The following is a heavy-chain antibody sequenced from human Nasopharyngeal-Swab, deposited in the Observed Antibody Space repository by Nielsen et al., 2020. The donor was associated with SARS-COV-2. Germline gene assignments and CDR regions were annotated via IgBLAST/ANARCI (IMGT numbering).Heavy chain of an antibody. V-gene: IGHV3-30*04. Sequence: GESLKISYAASGFTFSSYAMHWVRQAPGKGLEWVAVISYDGSNKYYADSVKGRFTISRDNSKNTLYLRMNSLRAEDTAVYYCAKDSCTNGVCYYDYWGQGTLVTVSS. CDR2: ISYDGSNK. CDR3: AKDSCTNGVCYYDY. J-gene: IGHJ4*02. CDR1: GFTFSSYA. D-gene: IGHD2-8*01.